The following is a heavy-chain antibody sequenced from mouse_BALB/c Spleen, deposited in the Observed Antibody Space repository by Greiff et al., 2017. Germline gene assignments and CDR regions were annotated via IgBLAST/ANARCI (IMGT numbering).Heavy chain of an antibody. CDR2: IRLKSNNYAT. CDR3: TRTTVVSYYAMDY. J-gene: IGHJ4*01. D-gene: IGHD1-1*01. CDR1: GFTFSNYW. Sequence: DVMLVESGGGLVQPGGSMKLSCVASGFTFSNYWMNWVRQSPEKGLEWVAEIRLKSNNYATHYAESVKGRFTISRDDSKSSVYLQMNNLRAEDTGIYYCTRTTVVSYYAMDYWGQGTSVTVSS. V-gene: IGHV6-6*02.